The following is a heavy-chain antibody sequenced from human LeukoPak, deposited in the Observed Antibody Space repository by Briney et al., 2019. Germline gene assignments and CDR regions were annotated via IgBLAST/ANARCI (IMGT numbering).Heavy chain of an antibody. CDR3: TRDAQSAYFDY. CDR1: GYSFTSYW. V-gene: IGHV1-18*04. CDR2: MSTHSGGT. J-gene: IGHJ4*02. Sequence: GESLKISCKGSGYSFTSYWIGWVRQMPGKGLEWMGWMSTHSGGTNFAQKFRGRVTVTTDTSTSTAYMELKSLKSDDTAVYYCTRDAQSAYFDYWGQGTLVTVSP. D-gene: IGHD3-3*01.